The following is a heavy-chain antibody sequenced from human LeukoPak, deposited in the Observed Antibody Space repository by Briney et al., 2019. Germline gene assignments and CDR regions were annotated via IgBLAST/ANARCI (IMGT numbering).Heavy chain of an antibody. CDR3: ARNGRSSSWYDFDY. CDR1: GFTFRSYS. Sequence: GGSLRLSCAASGFTFRSYSMNWVRQAPGKGLEWVSSISSPSHIFYADSVTGRFTISRDNAKNSLYLQMNSLRAEDTAVYYCARNGRSSSWYDFDYWGQGTLVTVSS. D-gene: IGHD6-13*01. CDR2: ISSPSHI. V-gene: IGHV3-21*01. J-gene: IGHJ4*02.